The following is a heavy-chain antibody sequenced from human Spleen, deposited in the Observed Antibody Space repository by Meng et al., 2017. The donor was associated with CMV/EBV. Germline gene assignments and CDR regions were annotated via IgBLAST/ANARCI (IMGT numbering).Heavy chain of an antibody. V-gene: IGHV5-51*01. D-gene: IGHD1-26*01. CDR2: IYPGDFDT. J-gene: IGHJ4*02. Sequence: KVSCKGSGYKFSTYWIGWVRQMPGKGLEWMGIIYPGDFDTRYSPSFQGQVTISVDKSITTAYLHWSSLKASDTAMYYCARSPSGTLSPYYFDFWGQGTLVTVSS. CDR1: GYKFSTYW. CDR3: ARSPSGTLSPYYFDF.